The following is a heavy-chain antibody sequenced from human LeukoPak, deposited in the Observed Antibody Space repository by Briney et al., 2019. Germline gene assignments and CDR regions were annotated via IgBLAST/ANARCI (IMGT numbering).Heavy chain of an antibody. J-gene: IGHJ4*02. CDR1: GFTVTYNY. V-gene: IGHV3-66*02. Sequence: GGSLRLSCAASGFTVTYNYMSWVRQAPGEGLEWGSVIYSAGSGGYTYYADSVKGRFTISRDNSKNTLYLQMNSLRPEDTAVYYCAEEGGDCSYYACPLGSWGQGTLVTVSA. D-gene: IGHD3-10*01. CDR3: AEEGGDCSYYACPLGS. CDR2: IYSAGSGGYT.